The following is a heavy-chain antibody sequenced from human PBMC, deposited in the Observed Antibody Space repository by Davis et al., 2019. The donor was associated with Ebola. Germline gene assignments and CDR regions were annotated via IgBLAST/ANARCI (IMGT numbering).Heavy chain of an antibody. D-gene: IGHD5-24*01. CDR2: INPSGGST. CDR3: ARGGVGDGYNNRDWYFDL. Sequence: ASVKISCRASGYTFTGYYMHWVRQAPGQGLEWMGIINPSGGSTSYDQKFLGRGTMTRDTSTSTVYMELSSLRSEDTAVYYCARGGVGDGYNNRDWYFDLWGRGTLVTVSS. CDR1: GYTFTGYY. V-gene: IGHV1-46*01. J-gene: IGHJ2*01.